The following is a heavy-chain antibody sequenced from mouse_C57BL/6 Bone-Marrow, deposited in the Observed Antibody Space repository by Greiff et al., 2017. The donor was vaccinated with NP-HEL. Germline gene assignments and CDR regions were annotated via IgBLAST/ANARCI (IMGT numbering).Heavy chain of an antibody. CDR2: IHPNSGST. J-gene: IGHJ3*01. CDR1: GYTFTSYW. V-gene: IGHV1-64*01. Sequence: QVQLQQPGAELVKPGASVKLSCKASGYTFTSYWMHWVKQRPGQGLEWIGMIHPNSGSTNYNEKFKSKATLTVDKSSSTAYMQLSSLTSEDSAVYYCARRDYYSSPWFAYWGQGTLVTVSA. CDR3: ARRDYYSSPWFAY. D-gene: IGHD1-1*01.